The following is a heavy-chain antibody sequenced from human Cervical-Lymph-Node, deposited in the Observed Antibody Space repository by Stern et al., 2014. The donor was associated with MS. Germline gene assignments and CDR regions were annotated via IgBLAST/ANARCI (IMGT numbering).Heavy chain of an antibody. CDR3: TTDSTMAPFDY. D-gene: IGHD3-10*01. CDR1: GFTFSNAW. V-gene: IGHV3-15*01. CDR2: IKSKTDGGTT. J-gene: IGHJ4*02. Sequence: EVQLEESGGGLVKPGGSLRLSCAASGFTFSNAWMRWVRQAPGKGLEWVGRIKSKTDGGTTDYAAPVKGRFTISRDDSKKTLYLQMNSLKTEDTAVYYCTTDSTMAPFDYWGLGTLVTVSS.